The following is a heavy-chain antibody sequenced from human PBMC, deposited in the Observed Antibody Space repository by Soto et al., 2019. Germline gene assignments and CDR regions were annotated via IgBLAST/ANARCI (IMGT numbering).Heavy chain of an antibody. Sequence: QVQLQESGPGLVKPSQTLSLTCSVSGGSISSGYYYWSWIRQPPGKGLEWIGNIYYSGNTYYNPSLKRRLIISIDTSKNQFSRKVGSVTAADTAVYYCAISSRYGMDVWGQVNTVTVS. CDR2: IYYSGNT. CDR3: AISSRYGMDV. CDR1: GGSISSGYYY. V-gene: IGHV4-30-4*01. J-gene: IGHJ6*02.